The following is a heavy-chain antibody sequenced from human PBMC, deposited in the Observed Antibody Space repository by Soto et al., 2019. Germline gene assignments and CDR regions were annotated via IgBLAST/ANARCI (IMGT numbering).Heavy chain of an antibody. CDR1: GHTFTSLA. CDR3: ARKYCSTTSCTSQYCMDV. Sequence: VASVKVSCKTSGHTFTSLAFSWVRQAPGQGLEWMGWISGYNGFTKYAENLQGRVTMTTDTSTSTAYMELRSLRSDDTAVYYCARKYCSTTSCTSQYCMDVWGQGTTVTVSS. J-gene: IGHJ6*02. V-gene: IGHV1-18*04. D-gene: IGHD2-2*01. CDR2: ISGYNGFT.